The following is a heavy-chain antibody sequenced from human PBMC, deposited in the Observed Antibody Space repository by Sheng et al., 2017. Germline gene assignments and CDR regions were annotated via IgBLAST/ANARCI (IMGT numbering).Heavy chain of an antibody. CDR1: GGSFSGYY. V-gene: IGHV4-34*01. CDR3: ARSAHFGVTTTRNFDY. J-gene: IGHJ4*02. Sequence: QVQLQQWGAGLLKPSETLSLTCAVYGGSFSGYYWSWIRQPPGKGLEWIGEINHSGSTNYNPSLKSRVTISVDTSKNQFSLKLSSVTAADTAVYYCARSAHFGVTTTRNFDYWGQGTLVTVSS. D-gene: IGHD4-17*01. CDR2: INHSGST.